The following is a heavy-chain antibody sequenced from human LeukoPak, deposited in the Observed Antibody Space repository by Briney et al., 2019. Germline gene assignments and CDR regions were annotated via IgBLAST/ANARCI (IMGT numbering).Heavy chain of an antibody. CDR1: GGSVSSGSYY. CDR3: ARDGDY. CDR2: IYYSGST. Sequence: SETLSLTCTVPGGSVSSGSYYWSWIRQPPGKGLEWIGYIYYSGSTNYNPSLKSRVTISADTSKNQFSLKLSSVTAADTAVYYCARDGDYWGQGTLVTVSS. V-gene: IGHV4-61*01. J-gene: IGHJ4*02.